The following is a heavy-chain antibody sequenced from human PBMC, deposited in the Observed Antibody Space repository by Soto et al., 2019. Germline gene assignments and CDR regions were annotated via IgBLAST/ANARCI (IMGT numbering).Heavy chain of an antibody. CDR1: GGSSSSSSYY. Sequence: PSETLSLTCTVSGGSSSSSSYYWGWIRQPPGKGLEWIGSIYYSGSTYYNPSLKSRVTISVDTSKNQFSLKLSSVTAADTAVYYCARQVRYFDWLLTSDDYGMDVWGQGTTVTV. CDR2: IYYSGST. D-gene: IGHD3-9*01. J-gene: IGHJ6*02. V-gene: IGHV4-39*01. CDR3: ARQVRYFDWLLTSDDYGMDV.